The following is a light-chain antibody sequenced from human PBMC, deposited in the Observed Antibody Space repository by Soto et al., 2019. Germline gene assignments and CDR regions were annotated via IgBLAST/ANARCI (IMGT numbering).Light chain of an antibody. V-gene: IGLV2-14*03. Sequence: QSALTQPASVSGSPGQSITISCTGTSSDVGGYNYVSWYQQHPGKAPKLMIYDVSTRPSGVSNRFSGSKSGNTASLTISGRRAEDEADYYCSSYTGSSTLVFGTGTKLTVL. CDR2: DVS. CDR1: SSDVGGYNY. CDR3: SSYTGSSTLV. J-gene: IGLJ1*01.